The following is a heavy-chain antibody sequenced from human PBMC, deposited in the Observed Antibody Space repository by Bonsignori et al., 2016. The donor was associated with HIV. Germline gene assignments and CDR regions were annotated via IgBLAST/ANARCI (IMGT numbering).Heavy chain of an antibody. CDR2: ISGSGGST. D-gene: IGHD5-24*01. Sequence: VRQAPGKGLEWVSAISGSGGSTYYADSVKGRFTISRDNSKNTLYLQMNSLRAEDTAVYYCAKRGYNTPFDYWGQGALVTVSS. J-gene: IGHJ4*02. V-gene: IGHV3-23*01. CDR3: AKRGYNTPFDY.